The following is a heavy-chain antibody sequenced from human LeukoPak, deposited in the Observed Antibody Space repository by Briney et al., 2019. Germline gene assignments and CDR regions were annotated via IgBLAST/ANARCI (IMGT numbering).Heavy chain of an antibody. CDR2: ISWNSGSI. V-gene: IGHV3-9*01. D-gene: IGHD1-7*01. CDR1: GFTFDDYA. Sequence: GRSLRLSCAASGFTFDDYAMHWVRQAPGKGLEWVSGISWNSGSIGYADSVKGRFTISRDNAKNSLYLQMNSLRAEDTAVYYCAKEPGTTSGFVDYWGQGTLVTVSS. J-gene: IGHJ4*02. CDR3: AKEPGTTSGFVDY.